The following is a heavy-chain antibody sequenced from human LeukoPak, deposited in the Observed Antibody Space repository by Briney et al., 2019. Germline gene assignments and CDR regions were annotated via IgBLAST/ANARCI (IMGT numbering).Heavy chain of an antibody. Sequence: SETLSLTCTVSGGSISSSSYYWGWIRQPPGKGLEWIGSIYYSGSTNYNPSLKSRVTISVDTSKNQFSLKLSSVTAADTAVYYCARSPYGWPPRAEYFQHWGQGTLVTVSS. CDR1: GGSISSSSYY. CDR3: ARSPYGWPPRAEYFQH. V-gene: IGHV4-39*07. CDR2: IYYSGST. J-gene: IGHJ1*01. D-gene: IGHD4-17*01.